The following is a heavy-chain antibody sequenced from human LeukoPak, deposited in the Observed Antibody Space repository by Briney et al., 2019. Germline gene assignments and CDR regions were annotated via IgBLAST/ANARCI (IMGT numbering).Heavy chain of an antibody. J-gene: IGHJ4*02. V-gene: IGHV3-48*01. CDR1: GFTFSSYS. CDR2: ISSSSSTI. CDR3: ARTKRCLQQIPYYSDY. D-gene: IGHD5-24*01. Sequence: PGGALRLSCAASGFTFSSYSMNWVRQAPGKGLEWVSYISSSSSTIYYADSVKGRFTISRDNAKNSLYLQMNSLRAEDTAVYYCARTKRCLQQIPYYSDYCGQGTLVTVSS.